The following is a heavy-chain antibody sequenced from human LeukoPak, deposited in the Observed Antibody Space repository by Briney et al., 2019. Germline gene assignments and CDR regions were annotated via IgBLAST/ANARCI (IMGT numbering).Heavy chain of an antibody. CDR1: GFSFDTYV. D-gene: IGHD5-24*01. Sequence: GGSLRLSCAASGFSFDTYVMSWVRQAPGRGLEWVSSISGGGHHTYYADSVTGRLTISRDNSKSSLFLHMSSLTGEDSAVYYCAKGISADGYNFERGADYWGQGTLVIVSS. CDR3: AKGISADGYNFERGADY. V-gene: IGHV3-23*01. J-gene: IGHJ4*02. CDR2: ISGGGHHT.